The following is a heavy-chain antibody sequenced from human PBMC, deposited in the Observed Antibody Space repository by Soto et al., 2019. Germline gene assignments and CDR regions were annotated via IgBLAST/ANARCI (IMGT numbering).Heavy chain of an antibody. CDR1: GFAFSSYA. J-gene: IGHJ6*02. Sequence: GGSLRLSCSASGFAFSSYAMAWVRQAPGKGLEWVSSITGSGGRTYFAVSVMGRFSISRDTSKNTLSLQMDSLRVEDTAVYYCVRPLSSGRNYGKDVWGQGTTVTVSS. V-gene: IGHV3-23*01. D-gene: IGHD3-10*01. CDR3: VRPLSSGRNYGKDV. CDR2: ITGSGGRT.